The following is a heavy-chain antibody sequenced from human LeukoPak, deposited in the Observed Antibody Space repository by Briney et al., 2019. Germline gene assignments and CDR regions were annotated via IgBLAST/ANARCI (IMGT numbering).Heavy chain of an antibody. CDR3: AREMNYDDYKTSDY. CDR1: GYTFTGYY. D-gene: IGHD4-17*01. V-gene: IGHV1-2*02. Sequence: ASVPVSCKASGYTFTGYYMHWVRQAPGQGFEWMGRIDSNSGGTNYAQNFQGRVTMTRDTSISTVYMELISLTSDDTAVYYCAREMNYDDYKTSDYWGQGTLVALSS. CDR2: IDSNSGGT. J-gene: IGHJ4*02.